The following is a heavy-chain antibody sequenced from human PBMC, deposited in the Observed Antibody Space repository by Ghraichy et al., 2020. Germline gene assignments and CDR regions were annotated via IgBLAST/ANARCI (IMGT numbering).Heavy chain of an antibody. CDR3: ARTHDYGDFDY. J-gene: IGHJ4*02. D-gene: IGHD4-17*01. Sequence: SGPTLVKPTQTLTLTCTFSGFSLASTGMRVSWIRQPPGKALEWLARIDWDDDKFYSTFLKTRLTISKDTSKNQVVLTMTNMDPIDTATYYCARTHDYGDFDYWGQGTLVTVSS. CDR1: GFSLASTGMR. CDR2: IDWDDDK. V-gene: IGHV2-70*04.